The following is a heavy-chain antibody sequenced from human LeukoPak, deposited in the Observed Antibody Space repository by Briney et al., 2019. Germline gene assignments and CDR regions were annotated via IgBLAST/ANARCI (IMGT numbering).Heavy chain of an antibody. Sequence: GGSLRLSCVASGFSFSTYWMRWVRQAPGKGLEWVAHIKQDGSEKYYVDSAKGRFTISRDNAKNSLYLQMNSLRAEDTAVYYCATDLGSSRPNFWGQGILVTVSS. CDR3: ATDLGSSRPNF. CDR2: IKQDGSEK. J-gene: IGHJ4*02. D-gene: IGHD6-13*01. V-gene: IGHV3-7*05. CDR1: GFSFSTYW.